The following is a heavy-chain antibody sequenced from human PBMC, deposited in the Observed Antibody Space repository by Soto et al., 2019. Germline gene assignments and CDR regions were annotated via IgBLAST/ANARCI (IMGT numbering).Heavy chain of an antibody. V-gene: IGHV4-30-2*05. CDR1: GGSISSGGYS. D-gene: IGHD3-22*01. CDR2: IYHSGST. Sequence: SETLSLTCAVSGGSISSGGYSWSWIRQPPGKGLEWIGYIYHSGSTYYNPSLKSRVTISVDTSKNQFSLKLSSVTAADTAVYYCARGSYYYDSSGYYHYWGQRTLVTGSS. CDR3: ARGSYYYDSSGYYHY. J-gene: IGHJ4*02.